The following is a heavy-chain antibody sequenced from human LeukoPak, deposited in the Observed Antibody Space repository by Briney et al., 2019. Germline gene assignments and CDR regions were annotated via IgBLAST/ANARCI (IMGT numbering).Heavy chain of an antibody. J-gene: IGHJ4*02. Sequence: GASVKVSCKASGGTFSSYAISWVRQAPGQGLEWMGRIIPILGIANYAQKFQGRVTMTTDTSTSIAYMELRSLTSDDTAVYYCARLKNYGDYGYWGQGTLVTVSS. CDR3: ARLKNYGDYGY. CDR2: IIPILGIA. CDR1: GGTFSSYA. D-gene: IGHD4-17*01. V-gene: IGHV1-69*04.